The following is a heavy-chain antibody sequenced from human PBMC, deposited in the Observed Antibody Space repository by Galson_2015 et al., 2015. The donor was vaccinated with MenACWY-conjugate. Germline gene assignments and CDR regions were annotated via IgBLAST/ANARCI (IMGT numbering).Heavy chain of an antibody. J-gene: IGHJ4*02. CDR3: ARVKYSGSYYLDY. Sequence: SLRLSCAASGFTFSSYGMHWVRQAPGKGLEWVAFIRYDGSNKYYADYVKGRFTISRDNSKNTLYLQMNSLRAEDTAVYYCARVKYSGSYYLDYWGQGTLVTVSS. CDR1: GFTFSSYG. D-gene: IGHD1-26*01. CDR2: IRYDGSNK. V-gene: IGHV3-30*02.